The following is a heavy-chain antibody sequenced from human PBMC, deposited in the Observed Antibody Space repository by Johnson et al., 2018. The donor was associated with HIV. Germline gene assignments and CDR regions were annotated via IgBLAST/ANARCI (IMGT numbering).Heavy chain of an antibody. CDR2: ISGSGDST. J-gene: IGHJ3*02. V-gene: IGHV3-23*04. CDR3: TSSPHAFDI. Sequence: VQLVESGGGLVQPGGSLRLSCAASGFTVSSNYMSWVRQAPGKGLEWVSGISGSGDSTYYADSVKGRFTISRDNSKNTLYLQMNSLRAEDTAVYYCTSSPHAFDIWGQGTMVTVSS. CDR1: GFTVSSNY. D-gene: IGHD2-2*01.